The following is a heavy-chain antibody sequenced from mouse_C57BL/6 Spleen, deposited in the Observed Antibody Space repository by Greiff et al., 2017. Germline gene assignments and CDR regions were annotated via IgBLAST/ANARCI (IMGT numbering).Heavy chain of an antibody. Sequence: QVQLQQSGPELVKPGASVKISCKASGYAFSSYWMNWVKQRPGKGLEWIGRIYPGDGDTNYNGKFKGKATLTADKSSSTAYMQLSSLTSEDSAVYFCARKGNYDYAMDYWGQGTSVTVSS. CDR2: IYPGDGDT. V-gene: IGHV1-82*01. CDR3: ARKGNYDYAMDY. D-gene: IGHD2-1*01. J-gene: IGHJ4*01. CDR1: GYAFSSYW.